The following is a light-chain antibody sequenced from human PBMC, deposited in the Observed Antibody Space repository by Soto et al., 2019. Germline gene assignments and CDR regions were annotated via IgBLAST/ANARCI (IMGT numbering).Light chain of an antibody. Sequence: EIVLTQSPATLSLSPGERATLSCRASQSVRSNYLAWYQQKPGQAPRLLIYDASNRATDIPARFSGSGSGTDFTLTISSLEPEDFAVYYCQQRSNWRTFGQGTKVEIK. J-gene: IGKJ1*01. CDR1: QSVRSNY. V-gene: IGKV3-11*01. CDR3: QQRSNWRT. CDR2: DAS.